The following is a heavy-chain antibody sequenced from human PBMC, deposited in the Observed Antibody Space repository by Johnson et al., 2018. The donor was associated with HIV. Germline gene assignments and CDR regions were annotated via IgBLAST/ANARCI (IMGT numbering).Heavy chain of an antibody. CDR2: INSDGSST. Sequence: VQLVESGGGLVQPGGSLRLSCAASGFTFSTYWMHWVRQAPGKGLVWISRINSDGSSTTYADSVKGRFTISRDNAKNTLYRQMNSLRAEDTALYYCARQLSSSPWRTSDAFDIWGQGTMVTVSS. CDR3: ARQLSSSPWRTSDAFDI. D-gene: IGHD6-6*01. J-gene: IGHJ3*02. CDR1: GFTFSTYW. V-gene: IGHV3-74*01.